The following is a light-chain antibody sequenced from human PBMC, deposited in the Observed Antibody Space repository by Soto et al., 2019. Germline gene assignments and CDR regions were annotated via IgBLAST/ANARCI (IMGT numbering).Light chain of an antibody. J-gene: IGKJ3*01. CDR2: GAS. V-gene: IGKV3-20*01. Sequence: IVLTQSPVTLSLSRGQRATLSSRAIQSFSSSYLAWYQQKPGQAPRLLIYGASSRATGIPDRFSGSGSGTDFTLTISRMEPEDFAVYYCQQYGSSPFTFGPGTKVDIK. CDR3: QQYGSSPFT. CDR1: QSFSSSY.